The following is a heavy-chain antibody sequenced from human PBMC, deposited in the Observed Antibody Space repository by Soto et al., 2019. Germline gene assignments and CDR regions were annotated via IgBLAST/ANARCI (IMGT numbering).Heavy chain of an antibody. CDR3: ARGWFGPDV. V-gene: IGHV3-74*01. J-gene: IGHJ6*03. CDR2: IDNAGTGS. Sequence: EVQLVESGGGLVQPGGSLRLSCAASGFTLSGRSMHWVRQAPGKGLVWVSGIDNAGTGSTYADSVKGRFTSSRDNAKNMLYLQMNSLRVEDTAVYYCARGWFGPDVWGNGTTVTVS. CDR1: GFTLSGRS. D-gene: IGHD3-10*01.